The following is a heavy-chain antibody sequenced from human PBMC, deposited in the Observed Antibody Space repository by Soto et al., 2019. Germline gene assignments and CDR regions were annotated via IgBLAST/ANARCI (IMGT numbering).Heavy chain of an antibody. CDR1: GYTFTGYY. CDR3: ARPFYSSGWPPVQH. D-gene: IGHD6-19*01. CDR2: INPNSGGT. V-gene: IGHV1-2*04. J-gene: IGHJ1*01. Sequence: ASVKVSCKASGYTFTGYYMHWVRQAPGQGLEWMGWINPNSGGTNYAQKFQGWVTMTRDTSISTAYMELSRLRSDDTAVYYCARPFYSSGWPPVQHWGQGTLVSVSS.